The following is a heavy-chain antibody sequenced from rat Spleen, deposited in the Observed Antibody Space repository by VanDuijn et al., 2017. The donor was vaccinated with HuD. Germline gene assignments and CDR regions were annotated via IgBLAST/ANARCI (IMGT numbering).Heavy chain of an antibody. CDR3: ALLESFAY. CDR1: GFTFSSFA. CDR2: ISYDGGST. J-gene: IGHJ3*01. D-gene: IGHD3-1*01. Sequence: EVQLVESGGGLVQPGGSLKLSCAASGFTFSSFAMAWVRQAPTKGLEWVASISYDGGSTYYRDSVKGLFTLSRDNAKSSLYLQMNNLKEEDTAIYYCALLESFAYWGQGTLVTVSS. V-gene: IGHV5-20*01.